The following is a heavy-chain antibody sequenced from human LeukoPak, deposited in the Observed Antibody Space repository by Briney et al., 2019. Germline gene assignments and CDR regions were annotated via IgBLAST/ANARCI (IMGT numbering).Heavy chain of an antibody. Sequence: PGGSLRLSCGASGFTFSSYSMNWVRQAPGKGLEWVSYISSSSSSIYYADSVKGRFTISRDNAENSLYLQMNSLRAEDTAVYYCATIVVVPAATDYWGQGTLVTVSS. D-gene: IGHD2-2*01. J-gene: IGHJ4*02. V-gene: IGHV3-48*01. CDR3: ATIVVVPAATDY. CDR2: ISSSSSSI. CDR1: GFTFSSYS.